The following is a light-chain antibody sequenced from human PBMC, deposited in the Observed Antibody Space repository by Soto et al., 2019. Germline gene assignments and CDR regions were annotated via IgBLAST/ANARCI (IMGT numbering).Light chain of an antibody. V-gene: IGKV3-11*01. CDR3: QQRNPLT. Sequence: EIVLTHSPGTLSLSPGERATLSCRASQSIGTYLAWYQQKPGQAPRLLIYDASNRATGIPARFSGGGSGTDFTLTISSLEPEDFAVYYCQQRNPLTFGGGTKVDIK. CDR2: DAS. CDR1: QSIGTY. J-gene: IGKJ4*01.